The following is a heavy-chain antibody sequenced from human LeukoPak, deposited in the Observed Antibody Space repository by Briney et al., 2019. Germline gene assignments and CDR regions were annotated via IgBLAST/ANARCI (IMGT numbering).Heavy chain of an antibody. D-gene: IGHD6-6*01. CDR2: ISSSSSYI. J-gene: IGHJ4*02. Sequence: GGSLRLSCAASGSTFSSYSMNWVRQAPGKGLEWVSSISSSSSYIYYADSVKGRFTISRDNSKNTLYLQMGSLRAEDMAVYYCASLVLGYWGQGTLVTVSS. CDR3: ASLVLGY. CDR1: GSTFSSYS. V-gene: IGHV3-21*01.